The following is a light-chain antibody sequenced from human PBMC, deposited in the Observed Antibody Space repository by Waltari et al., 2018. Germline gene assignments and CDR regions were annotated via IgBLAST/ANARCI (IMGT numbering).Light chain of an antibody. CDR3: QQYITTLT. CDR1: QTILYSPTNRNY. J-gene: IGKJ4*01. Sequence: DFVMTQSPDSLAVSLGERATINCKSSQTILYSPTNRNYLAWYQQGPGRPPKLLIYWGSVRASGVPDRFSGSGSGTDFTLTISSLQPEDVAVYYCQQYITTLTFGGGTKVEIK. CDR2: WGS. V-gene: IGKV4-1*01.